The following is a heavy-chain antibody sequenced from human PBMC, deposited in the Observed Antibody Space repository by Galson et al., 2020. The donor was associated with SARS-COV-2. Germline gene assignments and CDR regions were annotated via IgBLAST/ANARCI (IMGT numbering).Heavy chain of an antibody. CDR2: LDTSSTYI. CDR3: ARSPPASTSGTSIYFDY. V-gene: IGHV3-21*01. CDR1: GFAFSSYT. J-gene: IGHJ4*02. Sequence: GGSLRLSCAASGFAFSSYTMNWVRQAPGKGLEWVESLDTSSTYIYHADSLKGRFTISRDNAENSLYLQMNSLRAEDTAVYYCARSPPASTSGTSIYFDYWGQGTQVTVSS. D-gene: IGHD3-10*01.